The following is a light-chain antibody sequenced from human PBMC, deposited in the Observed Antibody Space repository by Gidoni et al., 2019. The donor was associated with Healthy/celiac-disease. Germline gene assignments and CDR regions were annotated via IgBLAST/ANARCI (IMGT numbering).Light chain of an antibody. Sequence: EIVLTQSPATLSLSPGERATLSCRASQSVSSYLAWYQQKPGQAPRLLIYDASNRATGIPARFSGSGSGTDFTLTISSLEPEDFAVYYCQQRSNWPPHFGGXTKVEIK. V-gene: IGKV3-11*01. CDR2: DAS. J-gene: IGKJ4*01. CDR3: QQRSNWPPH. CDR1: QSVSSY.